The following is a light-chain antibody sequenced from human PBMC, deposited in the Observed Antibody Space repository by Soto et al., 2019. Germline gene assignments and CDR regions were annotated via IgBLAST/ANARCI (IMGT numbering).Light chain of an antibody. Sequence: QSALTQPRSVSGSPGQSVTISCTGTSSDVGGYNYVSWYQQHPGKAPKLMIFDVSKCPSGVPDRFSGSKSGNTASLTISGLQAEDEADYYCCSYAGSHSWVFGGGTKLTVL. CDR3: CSYAGSHSWV. CDR1: SSDVGGYNY. J-gene: IGLJ3*02. V-gene: IGLV2-11*01. CDR2: DVS.